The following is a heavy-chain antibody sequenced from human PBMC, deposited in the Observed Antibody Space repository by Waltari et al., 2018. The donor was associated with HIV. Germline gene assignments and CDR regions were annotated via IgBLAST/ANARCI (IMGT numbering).Heavy chain of an antibody. V-gene: IGHV4-34*02. Sequence: QVRLQQWGAGLLKPSQALSRTCAVYGTAYGASFNDYYWSWLRQTPGKGLEWIGEISHSGTTNYNPSLKSRVAMSVDTSKNQVSLNLTSLTAADTAMYYCTRVRSPYHYYDSSPFGGAFDLWGQGTLVIVSS. CDR1: GTAYGASFNDYY. CDR2: ISHSGTT. J-gene: IGHJ3*01. CDR3: TRVRSPYHYYDSSPFGGAFDL. D-gene: IGHD3-22*01.